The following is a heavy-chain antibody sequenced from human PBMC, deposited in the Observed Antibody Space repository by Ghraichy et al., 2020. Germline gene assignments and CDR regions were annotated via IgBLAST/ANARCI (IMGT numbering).Heavy chain of an antibody. CDR1: GGSFSGYY. J-gene: IGHJ5*02. V-gene: IGHV4-34*01. CDR3: ARGLPLYSRVLFDP. D-gene: IGHD6-13*01. CDR2: INHSGST. Sequence: SETLSLTCAVYGGSFSGYYWSWIRQPPGKGLEWIGEINHSGSTNYNPSLKSRVTISVDTSKNQFSLKLSSVTAADTAVYYCARGLPLYSRVLFDPWGQGTLVTVSS.